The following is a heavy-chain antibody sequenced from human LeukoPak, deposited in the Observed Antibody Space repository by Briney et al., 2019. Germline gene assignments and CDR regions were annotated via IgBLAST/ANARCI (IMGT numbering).Heavy chain of an antibody. V-gene: IGHV3-7*01. CDR3: VSCGTTTCIIRFDH. J-gene: IGHJ4*02. CDR1: GFTFSRYW. D-gene: IGHD2-2*01. CDR2: IKEDGSEK. Sequence: GRALRISCAASGFTFSRYWMNWVRQAPGKGLERVASIKEDGSEKSYVDSMKGRFTISRDNAKNSLYLQMNSLRAEDTAVYYCVSCGTTTCIIRFDHWGQGTLVTVSS.